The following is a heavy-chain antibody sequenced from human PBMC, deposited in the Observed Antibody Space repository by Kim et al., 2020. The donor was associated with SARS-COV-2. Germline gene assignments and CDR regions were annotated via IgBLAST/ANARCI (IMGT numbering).Heavy chain of an antibody. CDR2: INQSGST. Sequence: SETLSLTCAVYGGSFSGYYWSWIRQSPGKGLEWIGEINQSGSTNYNPSLKSRVTISVDTSKNQFSLKLSSVTAADTAVFYCVVTSTWYKRTFDYWGRGTLVTVSS. J-gene: IGHJ4*02. D-gene: IGHD1-1*01. CDR1: GGSFSGYY. V-gene: IGHV4-34*01. CDR3: VVTSTWYKRTFDY.